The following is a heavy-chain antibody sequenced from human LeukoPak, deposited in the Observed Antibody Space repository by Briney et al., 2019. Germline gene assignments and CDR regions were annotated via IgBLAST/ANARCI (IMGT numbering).Heavy chain of an antibody. CDR2: INPNSGGT. Sequence: EASVKVSCKASGYSFTDYYMHWARQAPGQGLEWMGWINPNSGGTNYAQKFQGRVTMTRDTSISTAYMELSRLRSDDTAVYYCARVWGYSSSSGGARDDYWGQGTLVTVSS. CDR3: ARVWGYSSSSGGARDDY. CDR1: GYSFTDYY. V-gene: IGHV1-2*02. D-gene: IGHD6-6*01. J-gene: IGHJ4*02.